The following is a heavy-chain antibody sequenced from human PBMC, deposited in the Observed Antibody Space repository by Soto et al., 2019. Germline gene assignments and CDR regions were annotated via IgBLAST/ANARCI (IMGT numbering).Heavy chain of an antibody. CDR2: FDPEDGET. CDR3: ARGRRSKYQLLCCDYYYYYMDV. D-gene: IGHD2-2*01. CDR1: GYTLTELS. V-gene: IGHV1-24*01. Sequence: ASVKVSCKVSGYTLTELSMHWVRQAPGKGLERMGGFDPEDGETIYAQKFQGRVTMTEDTSTDTAYMELSSLRSEDTAVYYCARGRRSKYQLLCCDYYYYYMDVWGKGTTVTVSS. J-gene: IGHJ6*03.